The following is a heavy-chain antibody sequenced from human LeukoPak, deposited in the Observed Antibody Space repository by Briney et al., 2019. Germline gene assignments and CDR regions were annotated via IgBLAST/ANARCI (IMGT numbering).Heavy chain of an antibody. CDR3: ARQYGSGSSYTPVVDL. Sequence: SETLSLTGTVSGGSISSHYYWIWIRQPPGKGLEWIGSIDYSGSTYYNPSLKSRVTISVDTSKNQISLKLNTLTAAETAVYYCARQYGSGSSYTPVVDLWGQGTLVTVSS. J-gene: IGHJ4*02. CDR2: IDYSGST. D-gene: IGHD3-10*01. V-gene: IGHV4-39*01. CDR1: GGSISSHYY.